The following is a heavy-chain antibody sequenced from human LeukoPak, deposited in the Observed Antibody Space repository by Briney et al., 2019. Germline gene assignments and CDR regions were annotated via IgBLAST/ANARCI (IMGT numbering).Heavy chain of an antibody. V-gene: IGHV1-69*04. CDR2: IIPIVDVT. CDR3: AREMGDREFYFDY. D-gene: IGHD3-10*01. J-gene: IGHJ4*02. Sequence: SVKVSCKASVGTFSHFAFSGVRQAPGQGPQGVGRIIPIVDVTSYAQNFQGRLTITADDSTTTAYMELSSLRSEVTAVYYCAREMGDREFYFDYWGQGTLVTVSS. CDR1: VGTFSHFA.